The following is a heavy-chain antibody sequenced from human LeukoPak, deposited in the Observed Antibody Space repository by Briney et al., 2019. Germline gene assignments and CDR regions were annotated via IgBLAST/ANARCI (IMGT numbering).Heavy chain of an antibody. V-gene: IGHV4-59*01. J-gene: IGHJ6*03. D-gene: IGHD4-17*01. CDR3: ARVDGDYSQYYYMDV. Sequence: PSETLSLTCTVSGGSISGYYWSWIRQPPGKGLEWIEYIYYSGSTNYNPSLKSRVTISVDTSKNQFSLKLSSVTAADTAVYYCARVDGDYSQYYYMDVWGKGTTVTVSS. CDR2: IYYSGST. CDR1: GGSISGYY.